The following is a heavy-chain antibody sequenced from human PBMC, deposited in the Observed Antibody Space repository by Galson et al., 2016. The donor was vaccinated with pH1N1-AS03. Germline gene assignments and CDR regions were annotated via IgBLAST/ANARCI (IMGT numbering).Heavy chain of an antibody. J-gene: IGHJ4*02. CDR1: GYTFTNFG. D-gene: IGHD3-16*01. V-gene: IGHV1-18*01. Sequence: SVKVSCKASGYTFTNFGINWVRQAPGQSLEWLGWISAYSGNTDYAQSLQRRVSMTTDPSTSTAYIELTSLTSDDTAIYYCATDRRSEFRNSFVAGVQFGGYWGQGTLVIASS. CDR2: ISAYSGNT. CDR3: ATDRRSEFRNSFVAGVQFGGY.